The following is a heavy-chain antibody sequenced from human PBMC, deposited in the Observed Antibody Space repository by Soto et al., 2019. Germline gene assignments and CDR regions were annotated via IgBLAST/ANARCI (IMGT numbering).Heavy chain of an antibody. V-gene: IGHV4-34*01. D-gene: IGHD3-9*01. CDR1: GGAFRGYH. J-gene: IGHJ5*02. CDR3: ARRGAFYDILTGYHRLKGGWFDP. CDR2: INHSGST. Sequence: SDTQSLTSAVYGGAFRGYHWSWIRQPPGKELEWIGDINHSGSTNYTPSLKSRVTIAVDTSKNQFSLKLSSVTAADTAVYYCARRGAFYDILTGYHRLKGGWFDPWGQGTLVTVSS.